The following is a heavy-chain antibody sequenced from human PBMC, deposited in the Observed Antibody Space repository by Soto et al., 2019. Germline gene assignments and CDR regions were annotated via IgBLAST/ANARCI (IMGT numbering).Heavy chain of an antibody. CDR2: IYHSGST. D-gene: IGHD5-12*01. J-gene: IGHJ4*02. V-gene: IGHV4-4*02. CDR3: ASRVAVATTLYDY. Sequence: SETLSLTCAVSGGSISSSNWWSWVRQPPGKGLEWIGEIYHSGSTNYNPSLKSRVTISVDKSKNQFSLKLSSVTAADTAVYYCASRVAVATTLYDYWGQGTLVTVSS. CDR1: GGSISSSNW.